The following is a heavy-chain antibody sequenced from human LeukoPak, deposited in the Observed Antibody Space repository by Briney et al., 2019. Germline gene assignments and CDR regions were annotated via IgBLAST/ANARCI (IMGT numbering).Heavy chain of an antibody. D-gene: IGHD3-22*01. Sequence: DSVKGRFTISRDNSKNTLYLQMNSLRAEDTAVYYCARDYYDSSGYYGYWGQRTLVTVSS. V-gene: IGHV3-30*01. CDR3: ARDYYDSSGYYGY. J-gene: IGHJ4*02.